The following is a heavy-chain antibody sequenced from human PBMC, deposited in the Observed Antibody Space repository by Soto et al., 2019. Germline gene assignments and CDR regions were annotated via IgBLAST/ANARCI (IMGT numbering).Heavy chain of an antibody. CDR2: IYYSGST. D-gene: IGHD2-21*01. Sequence: SETLSLTCSVSGGSISSGGYYWTWIRQHPEKGLEWFGYIYYSGSTYYKPSLKSRVTISVDTSKNQFSLMLSSVTAADTGVYFCARGGPTAYYFDYWGLGTLVTVSS. V-gene: IGHV4-31*03. J-gene: IGHJ4*02. CDR3: ARGGPTAYYFDY. CDR1: GGSISSGGYY.